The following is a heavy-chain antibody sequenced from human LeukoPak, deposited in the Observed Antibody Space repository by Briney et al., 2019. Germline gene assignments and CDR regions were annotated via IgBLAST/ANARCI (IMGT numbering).Heavy chain of an antibody. CDR1: GFTFSSYA. D-gene: IGHD1-26*01. J-gene: IGHJ4*02. CDR2: ISSSGGST. V-gene: IGHV3-23*01. Sequence: GGSLRLSCAASGFTFSSYAMNWVRQAPGKGLEWVSGISSSGGSTSYADSVKGRFTISRDNSKNTLYLQMNSLRAEDTAVYYCAKDSSPSVPSSGYFDYWGQETLVTVSS. CDR3: AKDSSPSVPSSGYFDY.